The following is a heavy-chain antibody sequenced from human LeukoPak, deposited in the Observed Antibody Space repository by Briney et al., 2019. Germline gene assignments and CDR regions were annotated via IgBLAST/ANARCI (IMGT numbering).Heavy chain of an antibody. D-gene: IGHD3-22*01. V-gene: IGHV3-9*01. CDR1: GFTFSSYA. CDR3: TRSPSFTLGGGYLDS. CDR2: VSWNSDHI. Sequence: GGSLRLSCAASGFTFSSYAMNWVRQAPGKGLEWVSGVSWNSDHIGYADSVKGRFTISRDNDRNTLHLQMNNLRVEDTAFYFCTRSPSFTLGGGYLDSWGPGSLVIVSS. J-gene: IGHJ5*01.